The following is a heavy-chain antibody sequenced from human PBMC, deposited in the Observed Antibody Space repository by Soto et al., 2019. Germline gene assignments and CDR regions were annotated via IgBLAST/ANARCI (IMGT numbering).Heavy chain of an antibody. V-gene: IGHV4-39*01. CDR1: GGSISSSSYY. CDR3: ARLNYDILTGYYSPYYYYYYMDV. Sequence: PSETLSLTCTVSGGSISSSSYYWGWIRQPPGKGLEWIGSIYYSGSTYYNPSLKSRVTISVDTSKNQFSLKLSSVTAADTAVYYCARLNYDILTGYYSPYYYYYYMDVWGKGTTVTVSS. D-gene: IGHD3-9*01. CDR2: IYYSGST. J-gene: IGHJ6*03.